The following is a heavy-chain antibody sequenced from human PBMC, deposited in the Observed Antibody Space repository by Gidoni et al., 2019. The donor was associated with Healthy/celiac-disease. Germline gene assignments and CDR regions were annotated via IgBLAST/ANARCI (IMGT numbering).Heavy chain of an antibody. J-gene: IGHJ3*02. Sequence: QLQLQESGPGLVKPSETLSLTCTVSGGSISSSSYYWGWIRQPPGKGLEWIGSIYYSGSTYYNPSLKSRVTISVDTSKNQFSLKLSSVTAADTAVYYCASQGDKYYDFWSGYYTPHAFDIWGQGTMVTVSS. CDR1: GGSISSSSYY. V-gene: IGHV4-39*01. D-gene: IGHD3-3*01. CDR3: ASQGDKYYDFWSGYYTPHAFDI. CDR2: IYYSGST.